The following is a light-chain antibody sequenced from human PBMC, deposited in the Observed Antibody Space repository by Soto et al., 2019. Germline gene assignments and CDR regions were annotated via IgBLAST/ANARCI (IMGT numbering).Light chain of an antibody. V-gene: IGLV6-57*03. CDR3: QSKDPRFWV. Sequence: NFMLTQPHSVSESPGKTVTISCTRSSGSIASNYVQWYQQRPGSAPTPVIYEDNQRPSGVPDRFSGSIDSSSNSASLTISGLKTDDGADYYCQSKDPRFWVFGGGTKLTVL. J-gene: IGLJ3*02. CDR2: EDN. CDR1: SGSIASNY.